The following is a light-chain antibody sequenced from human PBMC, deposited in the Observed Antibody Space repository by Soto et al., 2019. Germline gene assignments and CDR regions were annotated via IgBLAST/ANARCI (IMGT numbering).Light chain of an antibody. CDR3: QQYGSSSPWT. J-gene: IGKJ1*01. CDR2: KAS. Sequence: DIQMTQSPSTLSASVGDRVTITCRASQSISSWLAWYQQKPGKAPKLLIYKASSLETGVTSRFIGSSSGTEFSLIISSLQPDDFVSYYCQQYGSSSPWTFGQGTKVEIK. V-gene: IGKV1-5*03. CDR1: QSISSW.